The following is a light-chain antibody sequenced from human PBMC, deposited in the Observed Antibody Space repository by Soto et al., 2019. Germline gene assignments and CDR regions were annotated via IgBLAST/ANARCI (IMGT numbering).Light chain of an antibody. CDR1: QSVNSN. CDR2: VAS. J-gene: IGKJ4*01. Sequence: EIAMTQSRVTLSVSPGDRATLSCRASQSVNSNLAWYQQKPGQTPKLLIYVASTRATGIPARFSGSGSGTEFTLTISSLQSEDFAVYYCQQYNVWPLTFGGGTKVEFK. V-gene: IGKV3-15*01. CDR3: QQYNVWPLT.